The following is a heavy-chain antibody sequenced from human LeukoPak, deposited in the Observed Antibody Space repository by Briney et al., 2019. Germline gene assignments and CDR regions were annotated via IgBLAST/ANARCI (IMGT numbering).Heavy chain of an antibody. D-gene: IGHD4-23*01. V-gene: IGHV1-46*01. J-gene: IGHJ6*03. Sequence: EASVKVSCKASGYTFTSYYMHWVRQAPGQGLEWMGIINPSGGSTSYAQKFQGRVTITRNTSISTAYMELSSLRSEDTAVYYCARGDYGGLYYYYYYMDVWGKGTTVTVSS. CDR3: ARGDYGGLYYYYYYMDV. CDR1: GYTFTSYY. CDR2: INPSGGST.